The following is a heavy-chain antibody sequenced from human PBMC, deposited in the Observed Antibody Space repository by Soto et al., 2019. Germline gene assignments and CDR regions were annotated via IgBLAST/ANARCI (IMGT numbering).Heavy chain of an antibody. V-gene: IGHV3-48*04. Sequence: QLGGSLRLPCAASGFTFSSYRMNWVRQAPGKGLEGVSSISSSSSTIYYADSVKGRFTISRDNAKNSLYLQMKSLRAEDTAVFYCARDHRGDWYFDLWGRGTLVTVSS. CDR1: GFTFSSYR. J-gene: IGHJ2*01. CDR3: ARDHRGDWYFDL. D-gene: IGHD3-16*01. CDR2: ISSSSSTI.